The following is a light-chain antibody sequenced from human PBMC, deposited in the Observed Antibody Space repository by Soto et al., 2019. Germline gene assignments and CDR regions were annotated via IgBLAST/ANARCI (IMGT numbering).Light chain of an antibody. CDR2: DAS. CDR3: QQRSNWAPLT. CDR1: QSVSSY. V-gene: IGKV3-11*01. J-gene: IGKJ4*01. Sequence: EIVLTQSPATLSLSPGEGATLSCRASQSVSSYLAWYQQKPGQAPRLLIYDASNRATGIPARFSGSGSGTDFTLTISSLEPEDFAVYYCQQRSNWAPLTFGGGTKVEIK.